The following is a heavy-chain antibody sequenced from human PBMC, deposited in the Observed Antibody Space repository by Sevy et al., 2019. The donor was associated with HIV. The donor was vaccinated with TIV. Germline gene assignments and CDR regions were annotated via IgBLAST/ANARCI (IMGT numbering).Heavy chain of an antibody. D-gene: IGHD1-26*01. CDR3: ARELISGRYYGMDV. Sequence: SETLSLTCTVSGGSISSYYWNWIRQSPGKGLEWIGYIYYTGSTNYNPSLKSRVTISVDTSTNKFSLKLTSVTAADTAVYYCARELISGRYYGMDVWGQGTTVPVSS. CDR1: GGSISSYY. J-gene: IGHJ6*02. V-gene: IGHV4-59*01. CDR2: IYYTGST.